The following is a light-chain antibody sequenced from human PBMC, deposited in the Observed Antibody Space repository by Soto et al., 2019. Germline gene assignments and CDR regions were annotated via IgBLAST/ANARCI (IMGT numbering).Light chain of an antibody. CDR1: QSVRSK. J-gene: IGKJ5*01. Sequence: EVVMTQSPDTLSVSPGETVTLSCRASQSVRSKLAWYHQQPGQAPRLFIYGASTRATGIPARFSGSGAGTEFTLPISSLQYADFAIYYCQQYNNWPPITFGQGTRLEIK. CDR3: QQYNNWPPIT. V-gene: IGKV3-15*01. CDR2: GAS.